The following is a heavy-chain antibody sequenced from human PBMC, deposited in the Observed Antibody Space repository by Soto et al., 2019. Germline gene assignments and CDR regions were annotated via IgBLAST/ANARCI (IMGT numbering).Heavy chain of an antibody. J-gene: IGHJ3*02. D-gene: IGHD6-19*01. Sequence: PSETLSLTCTVSGGSISSGGYYWSWIRQHPGKGLEWIGYIYYSGSTYYNPSLKSRVTISVDTSKNQFSLKLSSVTAADTAVYYCAREEPPLVDSSGWYIGAFDIWGQGTMVTGSS. CDR2: IYYSGST. V-gene: IGHV4-30-4*08. CDR3: AREEPPLVDSSGWYIGAFDI. CDR1: GGSISSGGYY.